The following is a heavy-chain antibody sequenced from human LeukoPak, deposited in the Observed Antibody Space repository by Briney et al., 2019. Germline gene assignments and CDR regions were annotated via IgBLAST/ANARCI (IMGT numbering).Heavy chain of an antibody. J-gene: IGHJ4*02. D-gene: IGHD2/OR15-2a*01. CDR1: GGSISSHY. CDR3: ARHQRSSIAYYFNY. V-gene: IGHV4-59*11. CDR2: IYYSGST. Sequence: XETLSLTCTVSGGSISSHYWSWIRQPPGKGLEWIGYIYYSGSTNYNPSLKSRVTISVDTSKNQFSLKLSSVTAADTAVYYCARHQRSSIAYYFNYWGQGTLVTVSS.